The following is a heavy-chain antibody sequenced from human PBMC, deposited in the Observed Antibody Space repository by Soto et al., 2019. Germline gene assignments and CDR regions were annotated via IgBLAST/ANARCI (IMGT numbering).Heavy chain of an antibody. V-gene: IGHV3-9*01. Sequence: LRLSCAASGFTFDDYAMHWVRQAPGKGLEWVSGISWNSGSVGYADSVKGRFTISRDNAKNSLYLQMNSLRAEDTALYYCAKDIAAMVRGVSYYYYGMDVWGQGTTVTVSS. CDR2: ISWNSGSV. CDR3: AKDIAAMVRGVSYYYYGMDV. CDR1: GFTFDDYA. D-gene: IGHD3-10*01. J-gene: IGHJ6*02.